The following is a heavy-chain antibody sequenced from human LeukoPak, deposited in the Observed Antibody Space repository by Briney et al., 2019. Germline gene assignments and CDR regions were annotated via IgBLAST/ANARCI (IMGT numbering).Heavy chain of an antibody. CDR1: GTSISGDY. V-gene: IGHV4-59*08. CDR3: ARHPFPSPFDF. J-gene: IGHJ4*02. D-gene: IGHD2/OR15-2a*01. CDR2: VYFTGNT. Sequence: SETLSLTCTVSGTSISGDYWSWIRQPPGKGPEWIGYVYFTGNTNYNPSLKSRVTISMDTSKNQISLTVTSVTAADTAVYYCARHPFPSPFDFWGQGTLVAVSS.